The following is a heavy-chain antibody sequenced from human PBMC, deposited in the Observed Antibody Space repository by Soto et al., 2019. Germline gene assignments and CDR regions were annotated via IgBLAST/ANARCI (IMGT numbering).Heavy chain of an antibody. V-gene: IGHV3-74*01. CDR1: GFTFSSYP. CDR3: VRGTNGWRGMDY. CDR2: ITEDGSGT. Sequence: GGSLRLSCATSGFTFSSYPIHWVRQAPGKGPVWVSRITEDGSGTTYADPVKGRFTVTRDNAKNTMYLQMSGLGAEDTAVYHCVRGTNGWRGMDYWGQGTLVTVSS. J-gene: IGHJ4*02. D-gene: IGHD2-8*01.